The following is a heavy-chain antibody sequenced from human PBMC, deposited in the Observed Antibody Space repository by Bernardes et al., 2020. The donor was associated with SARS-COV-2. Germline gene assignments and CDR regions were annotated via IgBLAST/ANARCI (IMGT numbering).Heavy chain of an antibody. CDR3: AKGGPYRWNNRLS. CDR2: LNQSGRS. J-gene: IGHJ4*02. CDR1: GWSIIAYY. V-gene: IGHV4-34*01. Sequence: TLSLPFSVYGWSIIAYYGTWIRQPPGKGLEWIGELNQSGRSNYNPSLKGRVTMSVDTSKNEFSLKLTSVTAADTAVYYCAKGGPYRWNNRLSWGQGVLVTVSS. D-gene: IGHD1-1*01.